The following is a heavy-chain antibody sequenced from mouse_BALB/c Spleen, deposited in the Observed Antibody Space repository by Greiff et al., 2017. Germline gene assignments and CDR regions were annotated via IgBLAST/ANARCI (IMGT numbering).Heavy chain of an antibody. CDR3: ARGDIYYDYDLPWFAY. J-gene: IGHJ3*01. CDR2: INPYNDGT. Sequence: EVQLQQSGPELVKPGASVKMSCKASGYTFTSYVMHWVKQKPGQGLEWIGYINPYNDGTKYNEKFKGKATLTSDKSSSTAYMELSSLTSEDSAVYYCARGDIYYDYDLPWFAYWGQGTLVTVSA. CDR1: GYTFTSYV. D-gene: IGHD2-4*01. V-gene: IGHV1-14*01.